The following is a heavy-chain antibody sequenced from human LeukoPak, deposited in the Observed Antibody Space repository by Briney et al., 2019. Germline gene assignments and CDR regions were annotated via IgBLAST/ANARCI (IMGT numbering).Heavy chain of an antibody. CDR2: FDPEDGET. Sequence: ASVKVSCKVSGYTLTELSMYWVRQAPGKGVEWMGGFDPEDGETIYAQKFQGRVTMTEDTSTDTAYMELSSLRSEDTAVYYCATGPNYGMDVWGKGTTVTVSS. V-gene: IGHV1-24*01. CDR1: GYTLTELS. J-gene: IGHJ6*04. CDR3: ATGPNYGMDV.